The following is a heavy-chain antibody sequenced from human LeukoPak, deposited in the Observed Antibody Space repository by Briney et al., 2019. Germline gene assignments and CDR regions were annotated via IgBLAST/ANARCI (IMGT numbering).Heavy chain of an antibody. CDR2: IYHSGST. D-gene: IGHD3-22*01. J-gene: IGHJ4*02. Sequence: PSETLSLTCTVSGYAISSGYYWGWIWQPPGKGLEWIGSIYHSGSTFYNPSLKSRVTMSVDTSKNQFSMRLSSVTAADTAVYYCARDPSGYYPHFDYWGQGTLVTVSS. CDR3: ARDPSGYYPHFDY. V-gene: IGHV4-38-2*02. CDR1: GYAISSGYY.